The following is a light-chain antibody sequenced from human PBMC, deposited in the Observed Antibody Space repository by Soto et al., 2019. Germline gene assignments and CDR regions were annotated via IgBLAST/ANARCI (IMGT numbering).Light chain of an antibody. CDR3: AAWDDSLSGYV. J-gene: IGLJ1*01. CDR1: SSNIGSYT. V-gene: IGLV1-44*01. CDR2: SND. Sequence: QSVLTQPTSASGTPGQRVTISCSGSSSNIGSYTVNWYQQLPGTAPKLLIYSNDERPSGVPDRFSGSKFGTSASLAISGLQSEDEADYYCAAWDDSLSGYVFGSGTQLTVL.